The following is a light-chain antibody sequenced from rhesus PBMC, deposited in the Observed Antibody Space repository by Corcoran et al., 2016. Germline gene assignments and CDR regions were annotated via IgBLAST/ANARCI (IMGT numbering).Light chain of an antibody. CDR2: KAS. CDR1: QGISAY. V-gene: IGKV1-43*02. CDR3: LQYKSDPLP. J-gene: IGKJ4*01. Sequence: DIQMTQSPSSLSASIGDRVTFTCRASQGISAYLSWYHQKPGKPPKRLINKASTLDSGVPSRFSGSGSGTDFTLTISSLQPEDFGTYFCLQYKSDPLPFGGGTKVDLK.